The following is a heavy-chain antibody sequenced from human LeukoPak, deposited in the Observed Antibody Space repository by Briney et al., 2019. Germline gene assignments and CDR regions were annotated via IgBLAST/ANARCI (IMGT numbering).Heavy chain of an antibody. V-gene: IGHV1-69*04. CDR3: AREVYYDSSGLDY. CDR2: IIPILGIA. Sequence: SVKVSCKASGGTFSSYTISWVRQAPGQGLEWMGRIIPILGIANYAQKFQGRVTITADKSTSTAYMELSSLRSEDTAVYYCAREVYYDSSGLDYWGQGTLVTVSS. D-gene: IGHD3-22*01. J-gene: IGHJ4*02. CDR1: GGTFSSYT.